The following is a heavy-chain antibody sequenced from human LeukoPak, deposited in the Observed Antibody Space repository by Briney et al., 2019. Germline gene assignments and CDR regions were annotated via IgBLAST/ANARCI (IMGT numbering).Heavy chain of an antibody. Sequence: SETLSLTCAVYGGSFSGYYWSWIRQPPGKGLEWIGEINHSGSTNYNPFLKSRVTISVDTSKNQFSLKLSSVTAADTAVYYCARGRLRGYSYGPPAEYFQHWGQGTLVTVSS. CDR2: INHSGST. D-gene: IGHD5-18*01. CDR3: ARGRLRGYSYGPPAEYFQH. J-gene: IGHJ1*01. CDR1: GGSFSGYY. V-gene: IGHV4-34*01.